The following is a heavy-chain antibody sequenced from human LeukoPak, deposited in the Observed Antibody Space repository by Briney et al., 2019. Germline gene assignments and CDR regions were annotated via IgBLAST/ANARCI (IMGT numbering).Heavy chain of an antibody. J-gene: IGHJ4*02. CDR3: ARDLHGESCTTPNCS. CDR2: IKEDGSQK. Sequence: PGGSLRLFCSASGLTFSRRWMSWVRQTPGKGLEWVANIKEDGSQKYYADSVMGRFTISRDNAENSLYLQLNSLRADDTAMYYCARDLHGESCTTPNCSWGQGTLVTVSS. CDR1: GLTFSRRW. D-gene: IGHD3-10*01. V-gene: IGHV3-7*01.